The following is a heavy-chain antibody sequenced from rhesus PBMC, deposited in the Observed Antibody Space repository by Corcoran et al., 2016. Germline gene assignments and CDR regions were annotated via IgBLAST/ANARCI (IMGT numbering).Heavy chain of an antibody. J-gene: IGHJ6*01. V-gene: IGHV3S42*01. CDR1: GFTFSSYW. Sequence: EVQLVESGGGLAKPGGSLRLSCAASGFTFSSYWMNWVRQTPRKGLRGISRINGGGGTTYYADSVKGRFTISRDNSKNTLSLQMNSLRAEDTAVYYCAKADSWGQGVVVTVSS. CDR2: INGGGGTT. CDR3: AKADS.